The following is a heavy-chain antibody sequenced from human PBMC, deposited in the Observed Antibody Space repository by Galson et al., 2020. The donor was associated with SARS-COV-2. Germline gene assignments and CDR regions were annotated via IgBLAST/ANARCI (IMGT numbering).Heavy chain of an antibody. D-gene: IGHD3-16*01. CDR3: ARVPFAVRGVKEFES. CDR1: GYTFTNYG. Sequence: ASVKVSCKTSGYTFTNYGFTWVRRAPGQGLEWVGWISAYNGATNSAATFQGRVTMTTDTSTKTANLELRSLRADDTAVYYCARVPFAVRGVKEFESGGQGTLVTLSS. V-gene: IGHV1-18*01. CDR2: ISAYNGAT. J-gene: IGHJ5*01.